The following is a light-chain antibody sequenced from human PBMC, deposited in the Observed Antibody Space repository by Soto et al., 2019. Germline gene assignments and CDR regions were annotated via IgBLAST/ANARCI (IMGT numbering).Light chain of an antibody. CDR1: QSVSSNY. J-gene: IGKJ1*01. Sequence: ESVLTQSPGTLSLSPGERATLSCRASQSVSSNYLAWYQQKPGQAPRLLIYGASTRATGIPDRFSGSGSGKDFTLTISRLEPEDSAVYYCQKYGSSPTWTFGQGTKVEIK. V-gene: IGKV3-20*01. CDR2: GAS. CDR3: QKYGSSPTWT.